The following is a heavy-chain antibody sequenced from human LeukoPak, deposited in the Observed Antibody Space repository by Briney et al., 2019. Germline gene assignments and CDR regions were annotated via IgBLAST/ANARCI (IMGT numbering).Heavy chain of an antibody. V-gene: IGHV1-46*01. D-gene: IGHD1-20*01. Sequence: ASAKVSCKASGYTFTSYYMHWVRQAPGQGLEWMGIINPSGGSTSYAQKFQGRVTMTRDTSTSTVYMELSSLRSEDTAVYYCARDAGPITFDLWGRGTLVTVSS. CDR3: ARDAGPITFDL. CDR2: INPSGGST. J-gene: IGHJ2*01. CDR1: GYTFTSYY.